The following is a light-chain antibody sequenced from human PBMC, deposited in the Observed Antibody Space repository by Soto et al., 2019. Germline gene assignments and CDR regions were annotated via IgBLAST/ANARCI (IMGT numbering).Light chain of an antibody. CDR2: GAA. CDR1: QSVSSY. V-gene: IGKV3-15*01. J-gene: IGKJ5*01. Sequence: EIVMTQSPATLSVSPGARATLSCRASQSVSSYLAWYRQTPGQAPTLLVYGAAATATGMPARFSGSGSGTEFTLTISSLHSEDFAMYYCQQYNNWPHTFGQGTRLEIK. CDR3: QQYNNWPHT.